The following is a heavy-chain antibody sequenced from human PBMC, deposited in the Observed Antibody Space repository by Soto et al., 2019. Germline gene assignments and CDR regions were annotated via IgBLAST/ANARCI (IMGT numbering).Heavy chain of an antibody. CDR1: GGSISSYY. CDR3: ATAFGGWPHDS. Sequence: PSETLSLTCTVSGGSISSYYWSWIRQPPGKGLEWIGYIYYSGSTNYNPSLKSRVTISVDTSKNQFSLKLSSVTAADTAVYYCATAFGGWPHDSWGQGTLVTVSS. D-gene: IGHD6-19*01. CDR2: IYYSGST. V-gene: IGHV4-59*01. J-gene: IGHJ4*02.